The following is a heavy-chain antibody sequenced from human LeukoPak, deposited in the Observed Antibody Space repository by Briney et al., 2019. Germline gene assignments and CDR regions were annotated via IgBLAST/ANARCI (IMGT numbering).Heavy chain of an antibody. J-gene: IGHJ6*03. CDR2: IWYDGSNE. CDR3: AKALGGNYYYYMDV. D-gene: IGHD3-16*01. CDR1: GFTFSSYG. Sequence: GGSLRLSCAASGFTFSSYGMHWVRQAPGKGLERVAVIWYDGSNEYYADSVKGRFTISRDNSKNTLYLQMNSLRAEDTAVYYCAKALGGNYYYYMDVWGKGTTVTVSS. V-gene: IGHV3-33*06.